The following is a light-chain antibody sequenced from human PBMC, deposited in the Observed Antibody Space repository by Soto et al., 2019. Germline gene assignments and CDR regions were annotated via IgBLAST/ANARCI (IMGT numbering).Light chain of an antibody. V-gene: IGKV3-11*01. J-gene: IGKJ5*01. CDR3: QQRNVWPPIT. CDR1: QSIHTS. Sequence: VLTQSTASLSLSPGERASRSCRASQSIHTSLAWYQQKPGQPPRLVVYDSTLRANGVPDRFGGSRSGTEFTLTINNLEPEDFAVYYCQQRNVWPPITFGQGTRLEI. CDR2: DST.